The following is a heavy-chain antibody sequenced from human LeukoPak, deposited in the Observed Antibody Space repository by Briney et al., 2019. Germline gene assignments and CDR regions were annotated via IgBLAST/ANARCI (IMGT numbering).Heavy chain of an antibody. CDR3: ASRVETALVGPYYYYYYMDV. CDR2: ISGSGGSI. J-gene: IGHJ6*03. Sequence: PGGSLRLSCAASGFTLSSHSMNWVRQAPGKGLEWVSYISGSGGSIYYTDSVKGRFTISRDNAKNSLYLQMESLRAEDTAVYYCASRVETALVGPYYYYYYMDVWGKGTTVTVSS. CDR1: GFTLSSHS. V-gene: IGHV3-48*04. D-gene: IGHD5-18*01.